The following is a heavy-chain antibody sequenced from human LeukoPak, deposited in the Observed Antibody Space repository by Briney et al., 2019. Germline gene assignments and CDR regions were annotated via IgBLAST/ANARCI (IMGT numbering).Heavy chain of an antibody. Sequence: SETXSLTCTVSGGSISSYYWSWIRQPPGKXLEWIGYIYYSGSTNYNPSLKSRVTISVDTSKNQFSLKLSSVTAADTAVYYCARGWGYFDYWGQGTLVTVSS. D-gene: IGHD7-27*01. CDR2: IYYSGST. J-gene: IGHJ4*02. CDR3: ARGWGYFDY. V-gene: IGHV4-59*01. CDR1: GGSISSYY.